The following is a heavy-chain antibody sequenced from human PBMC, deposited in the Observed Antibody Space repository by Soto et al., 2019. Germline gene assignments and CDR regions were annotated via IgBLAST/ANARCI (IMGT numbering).Heavy chain of an antibody. D-gene: IGHD2-2*01. CDR1: GDSVSNDNYY. J-gene: IGHJ5*02. CDR2: INHSGST. V-gene: IGHV4-34*01. Sequence: SETLSLTCAVSGDSVSNDNYYWSWIRQPPGKGLEWIGEINHSGSTNYNPSLKSRVTISVDTSKNQFSLKLSSVTAADTAVYYCARGLRYCSSTSCYRVSWFDPWGQGTLVTVS. CDR3: ARGLRYCSSTSCYRVSWFDP.